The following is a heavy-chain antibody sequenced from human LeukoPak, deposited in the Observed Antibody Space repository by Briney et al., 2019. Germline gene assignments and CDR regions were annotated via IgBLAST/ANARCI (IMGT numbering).Heavy chain of an antibody. CDR2: ISYDGSNK. J-gene: IGHJ6*02. CDR1: GFTFSSYG. CDR3: AKALTDYYDSSGYYYSYYYYGMDV. V-gene: IGHV3-30*18. D-gene: IGHD3-22*01. Sequence: PGGSLRLSCAASGFTFSSYGMHWVRQAPGKGLEWVAVISYDGSNKYYADSVKGRFTISRDNSKNTLYLQMNSLRAEDTAVYYCAKALTDYYDSSGYYYSYYYYGMDVWGQGTTVTVSS.